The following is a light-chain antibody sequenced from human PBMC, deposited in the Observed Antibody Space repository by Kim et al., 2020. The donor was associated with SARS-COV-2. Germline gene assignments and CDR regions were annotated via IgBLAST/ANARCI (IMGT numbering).Light chain of an antibody. CDR2: KTY. CDR1: QSLGHRDGNTY. CDR3: MQATQYPHS. V-gene: IGKV2-24*01. Sequence: QPASTSCRSSQSLGHRDGNTYLSWLQQRPGQPPRLLIYKTYKRFSGVSDRFSGSGAGTDFTLKISRVEAEDVGIYYCMQATQYPHSFGQGTKLEI. J-gene: IGKJ2*03.